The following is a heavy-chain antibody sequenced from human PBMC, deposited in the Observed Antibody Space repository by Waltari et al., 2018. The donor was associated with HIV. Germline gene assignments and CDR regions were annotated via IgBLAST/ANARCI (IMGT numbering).Heavy chain of an antibody. CDR2: IYTSGSP. Sequence: QVQLQESGPGLVKPSQTLSLTCTVSGGSISSGSYYWSWIRQPAGKGLEWIGRIYTSGSPNYTPSLKRRVTISVDTSKNQFSLKLSSVTAADTAVYYCARRGIQLWFYAFDIWGQGTMVTVSS. CDR1: GGSISSGSYY. CDR3: ARRGIQLWFYAFDI. J-gene: IGHJ3*02. V-gene: IGHV4-61*02. D-gene: IGHD5-18*01.